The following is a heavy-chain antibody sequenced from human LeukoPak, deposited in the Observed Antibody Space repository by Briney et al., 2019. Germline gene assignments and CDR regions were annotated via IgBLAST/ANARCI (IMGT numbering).Heavy chain of an antibody. CDR1: AGSISSYY. V-gene: IGHV4-4*07. Sequence: PSQTLSLTCTVSAGSISSYYWNWIRQPAGKGLEWIGRISSSGTTNYNPSLKSRITMSVATSKNQFSLKVTSVIAADTAVYYCARDDGSGWYHPWGQGTLVTVSS. CDR2: ISSSGTT. J-gene: IGHJ5*02. CDR3: ARDDGSGWYHP. D-gene: IGHD6-19*01.